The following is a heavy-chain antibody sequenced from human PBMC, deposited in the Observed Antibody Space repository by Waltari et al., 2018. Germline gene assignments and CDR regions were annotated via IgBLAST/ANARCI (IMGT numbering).Heavy chain of an antibody. V-gene: IGHV4-4*07. J-gene: IGHJ6*02. CDR2: IYTSGST. D-gene: IGHD1-26*01. CDR1: GGSISSYY. CDR3: ARDAVSSGSYYYYYYGMDV. Sequence: QVQLQESGPGLVKPSETLSLTCTVSGGSISSYYWSWIRPPAGKGLEWIGRIYTSGSTNYNPSLKSRVTMSVDTSKNQFSLKLSSVTAADTAVYYCARDAVSSGSYYYYYYGMDVWGQGTTVTVSS.